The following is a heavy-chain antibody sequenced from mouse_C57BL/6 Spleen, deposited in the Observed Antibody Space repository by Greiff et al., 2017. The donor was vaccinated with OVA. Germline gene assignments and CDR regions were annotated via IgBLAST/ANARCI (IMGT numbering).Heavy chain of an antibody. CDR3: ARGDIYYYASYAMDY. D-gene: IGHD1-1*01. CDR2: INPGSGGT. V-gene: IGHV1-54*01. Sequence: QVQLQQSGAELVRPGTSVKVSCKASGYAFTNYLIEWVKQRPGQGLEWIGVINPGSGGTNYNEKFKGKATLTADKSSSTTYMQLSSLTSEDSAVYFCARGDIYYYASYAMDYWGQGTSVTVSS. CDR1: GYAFTNYL. J-gene: IGHJ4*01.